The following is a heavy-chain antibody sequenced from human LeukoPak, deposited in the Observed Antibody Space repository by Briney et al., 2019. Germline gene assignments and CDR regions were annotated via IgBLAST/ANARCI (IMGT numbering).Heavy chain of an antibody. D-gene: IGHD2-2*01. J-gene: IGHJ4*02. Sequence: GGSLRLSCAASGFTFSSYWMYWVRQAPGKGLVWVSRISSDGSTTSYADSVKGRFTISRDNAKNTLYLQMNSLRAEDTAVYYCTKDDDSTSYYFDYWGQGTLATVSS. V-gene: IGHV3-74*01. CDR1: GFTFSSYW. CDR2: ISSDGSTT. CDR3: TKDDDSTSYYFDY.